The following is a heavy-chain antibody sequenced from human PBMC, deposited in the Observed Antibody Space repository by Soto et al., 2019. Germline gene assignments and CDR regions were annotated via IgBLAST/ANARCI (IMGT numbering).Heavy chain of an antibody. Sequence: EVQLLESGGGLVQPGGSLRLSCAASGFTFSSYAMKWVRQAPGKGLEWVSLIGESGTPTYYADSVKGRFTISRDNSGNTVFREMYSLRAEDTAVYYCARYIPGVRYYGMDVWGQGTTVTVSS. V-gene: IGHV3-23*01. CDR2: IGESGTPT. CDR3: ARYIPGVRYYGMDV. D-gene: IGHD2-2*01. CDR1: GFTFSSYA. J-gene: IGHJ6*02.